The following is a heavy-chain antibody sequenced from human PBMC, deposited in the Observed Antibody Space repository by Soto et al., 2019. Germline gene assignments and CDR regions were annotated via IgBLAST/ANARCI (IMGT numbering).Heavy chain of an antibody. CDR2: IRSKAYGGTT. CDR3: TRDRRFCGGDCYDEYLYGMDV. J-gene: IGHJ6*02. D-gene: IGHD2-21*02. CDR1: GFTFGDYA. Sequence: EVQLVESGGGLVKPGRSLRLSCTASGFTFGDYAMSWFRQAPGKGREWVGCIRSKAYGGTTEYDAYVKGRFTISRDDLQRIHYLQMKSLKIEDIGVYYCTRDRRFCGGDCYDEYLYGMDVWGQGTTVTVSS. V-gene: IGHV3-49*05.